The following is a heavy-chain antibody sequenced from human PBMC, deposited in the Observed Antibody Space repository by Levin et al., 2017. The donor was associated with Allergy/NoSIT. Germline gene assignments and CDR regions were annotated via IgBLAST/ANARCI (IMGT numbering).Heavy chain of an antibody. CDR2: INHSGST. CDR3: ARGNKESTYYYDSSGYYEDY. J-gene: IGHJ4*02. D-gene: IGHD3-22*01. V-gene: IGHV4-34*01. CDR1: GGSFSGYY. Sequence: SETLSLTCAVYGGSFSGYYWSWIRQPPGKGLEWIGEINHSGSTNYNPSLKSRVTISVDTSKNQFSLKLSSVTAADTAVYYCARGNKESTYYYDSSGYYEDYWGQGTLVTVSS.